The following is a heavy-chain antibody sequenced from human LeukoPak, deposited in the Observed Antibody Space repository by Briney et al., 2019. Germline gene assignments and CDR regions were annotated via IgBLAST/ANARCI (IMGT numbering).Heavy chain of an antibody. D-gene: IGHD6-13*01. CDR2: INHSGST. J-gene: IGHJ4*02. Sequence: SETLSLTCAVYGGSFSGYYWSWIRQPPGKGLEWIGEINHSGSTNYNPSLKSRVTISVDTSKNQFSLKLSSVTAADTAVYYCARPSNTGYSSRPYYFDYWGQGTLVTVSS. V-gene: IGHV4-34*01. CDR1: GGSFSGYY. CDR3: ARPSNTGYSSRPYYFDY.